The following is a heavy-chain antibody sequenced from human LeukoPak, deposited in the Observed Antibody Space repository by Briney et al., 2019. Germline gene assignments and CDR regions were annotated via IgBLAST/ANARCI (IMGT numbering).Heavy chain of an antibody. CDR2: VTSEGSST. Sequence: GGSLRLSCTASGFTFSNYWMHWVRQAPGKGLVWVARVTSEGSSTSYADSVKGRFTISRDNAKKTMYLQMTTVRAEDTAVYYCTREYYFGMDVWGQGTSVIVFS. J-gene: IGHJ6*02. D-gene: IGHD3-16*01. CDR1: GFTFSNYW. V-gene: IGHV3-74*01. CDR3: TREYYFGMDV.